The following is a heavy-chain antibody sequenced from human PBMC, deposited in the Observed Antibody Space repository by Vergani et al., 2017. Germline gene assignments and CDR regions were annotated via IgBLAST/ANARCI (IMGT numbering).Heavy chain of an antibody. CDR3: AKDQEGKGRGRVFDY. CDR1: GFTFSSYA. CDR2: MSGSVGST. D-gene: IGHD1-14*01. Sequence: EVQLLESGGGLVQPGGSLRLSCAASGFTFSSYAMSWVRQAPGKGLEWVSAMSGSVGSTYYADSVKGRFTISIDNSKNTLYLQMNSLRAEDTAVYYCAKDQEGKGRGRVFDYWGQGTLVTVSS. J-gene: IGHJ4*02. V-gene: IGHV3-23*01.